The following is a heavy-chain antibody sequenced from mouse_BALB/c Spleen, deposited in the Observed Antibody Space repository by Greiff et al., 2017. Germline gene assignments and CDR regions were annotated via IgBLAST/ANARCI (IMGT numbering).Heavy chain of an antibody. CDR2: ISSGSSTI. CDR3: ARSGYYGRGYYFDY. Sequence: EVQGVESGGGLVQPGGSRKLSCAASGFTFSSFGMHWVRQAPEKGLEWVAYISSGSSTIYYADTVKGRFTISRDNPKNTLFLQMTSLRSEDTAMYYCARSGYYGRGYYFDYWGQGTTLTVSS. CDR1: GFTFSSFG. J-gene: IGHJ2*01. D-gene: IGHD1-1*01. V-gene: IGHV5-17*02.